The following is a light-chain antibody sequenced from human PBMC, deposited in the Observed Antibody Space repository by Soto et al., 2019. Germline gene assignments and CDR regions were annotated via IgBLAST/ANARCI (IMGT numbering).Light chain of an antibody. CDR3: QQSNGLYT. J-gene: IGKJ2*01. V-gene: IGKV1-5*03. Sequence: IQMTQSPSTLSASVGDRVTITCRASQSISSWLAWYQQKPGKAPKLLIYKASSLESGVPSRFSGSGAGTEFTLTISTLQPDGFATYYCQQSNGLYTFDQGTKQE. CDR1: QSISSW. CDR2: KAS.